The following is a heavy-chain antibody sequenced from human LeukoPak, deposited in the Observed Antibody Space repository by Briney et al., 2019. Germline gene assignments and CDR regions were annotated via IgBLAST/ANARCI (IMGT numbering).Heavy chain of an antibody. CDR2: INHSGST. Sequence: PSETLSLTCAVYDGSFSGYYWSWIRQPPGKGLEWIGEINHSGSTNYNPSLKSRVTISVDTSKNQFSLKLSSVTAADTAVYYCARGCYGSGSYYYPYYYYYMDVWGKGTTVTVSS. D-gene: IGHD3-10*01. CDR1: DGSFSGYY. CDR3: ARGCYGSGSYYYPYYYYYMDV. J-gene: IGHJ6*03. V-gene: IGHV4-34*01.